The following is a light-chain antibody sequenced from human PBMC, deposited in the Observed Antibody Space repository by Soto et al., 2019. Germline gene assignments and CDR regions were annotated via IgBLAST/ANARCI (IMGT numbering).Light chain of an antibody. Sequence: QSALTQPASVSGSPGQSITISCTGTSSDVGGYNYVSWYQHHPGKAPKLMIYEVSNRPSGISNRFSGSKSGNTASLTISGXQAEDEXXYSCSSYTSSNTVVFGGGTKLTVL. CDR1: SSDVGGYNY. J-gene: IGLJ2*01. V-gene: IGLV2-14*01. CDR3: SSYTSSNTVV. CDR2: EVS.